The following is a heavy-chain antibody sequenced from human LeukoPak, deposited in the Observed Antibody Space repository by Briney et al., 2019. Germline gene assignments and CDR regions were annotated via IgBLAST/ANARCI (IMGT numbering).Heavy chain of an antibody. CDR3: AKDWLGTTCQARCLAY. CDR2: ISGSDGST. CDR1: GFTFSSYA. D-gene: IGHD2-2*01. J-gene: IGHJ4*02. V-gene: IGHV3-23*01. Sequence: GGSLRLSCAASGFTFSSYAMSWVRQAPGKGVEWVSTISGSDGSTYYADSVKGRFTISRDNSKNTLYLQMNSLRAEDTAVYYCAKDWLGTTCQARCLAYWRQGTLVPLSP.